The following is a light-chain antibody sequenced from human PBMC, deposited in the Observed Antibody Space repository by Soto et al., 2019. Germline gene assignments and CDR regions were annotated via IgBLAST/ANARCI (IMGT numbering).Light chain of an antibody. CDR3: QQYVNLPLT. CDR1: RYITNS. CDR2: DAS. Sequence: DIQMTQSPSSLSAAVGDRVTITCQASRYITNSLHWFQQKPGKAPKLLIYDASILQAGVPSRFSGSGSGIDFTFTISSLQPEDIATYYCQQYVNLPLTFGGGTKVEIK. V-gene: IGKV1-33*01. J-gene: IGKJ4*01.